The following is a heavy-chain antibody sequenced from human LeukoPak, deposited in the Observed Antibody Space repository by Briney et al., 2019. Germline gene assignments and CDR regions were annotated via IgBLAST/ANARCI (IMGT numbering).Heavy chain of an antibody. CDR1: GFTLSSYA. D-gene: IGHD2-15*01. Sequence: QTGGSLRLSCAASGFTLSSYAMSWVRQAPGKGLEWVSAISGSGGSTYYADSVKGRFTISRDNSKNTLYLQMNSLRAEDTAVYYCARRKGYCSGGSCYYGMDVWGQGTTVTVSS. V-gene: IGHV3-23*01. CDR3: ARRKGYCSGGSCYYGMDV. CDR2: ISGSGGST. J-gene: IGHJ6*02.